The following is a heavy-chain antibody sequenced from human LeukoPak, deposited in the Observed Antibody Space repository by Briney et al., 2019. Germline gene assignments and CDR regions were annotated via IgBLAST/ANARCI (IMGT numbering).Heavy chain of an antibody. J-gene: IGHJ5*02. CDR2: IYYSGST. Sequence: SETLSLTCTVSGGSISSSSYYWGWIRQPPGKGLEWIGSIYYSGSTYYSPSLQSRVTISVDKSKSQFSLKLRSVTAADTAVYYCARHRREMASGDNWFDPWGQGTLVTVSS. D-gene: IGHD5-24*01. V-gene: IGHV4-39*01. CDR3: ARHRREMASGDNWFDP. CDR1: GGSISSSSYY.